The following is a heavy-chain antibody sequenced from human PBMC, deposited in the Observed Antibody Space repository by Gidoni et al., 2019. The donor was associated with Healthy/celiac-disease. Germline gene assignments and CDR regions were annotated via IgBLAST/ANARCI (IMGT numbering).Heavy chain of an antibody. Sequence: QVELVESGGGVVQPGRSLRLSCAASGFTFRSYGMHWVRQAPGKGLEWVAVIWYDGSIKYFADSVKGRFTISRDNSKNTLYLQMNSLRAEDTAVYYCAREVIAAVDYWGQGTLVTVSS. CDR1: GFTFRSYG. J-gene: IGHJ4*02. D-gene: IGHD6-13*01. CDR3: AREVIAAVDY. CDR2: IWYDGSIK. V-gene: IGHV3-33*01.